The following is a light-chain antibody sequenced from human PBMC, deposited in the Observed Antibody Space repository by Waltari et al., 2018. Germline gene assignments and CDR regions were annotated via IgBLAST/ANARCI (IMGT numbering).Light chain of an antibody. V-gene: IGKV1-NL1*01. CDR2: EAS. CDR3: QHYYRSPHN. J-gene: IGKJ2*01. CDR1: QGITND. Sequence: DIQMTQSPSSLTASVGDRVTITCRASQGITNDLAWYQQKPGETPKLLIHEASSLQSGIPSRFSGSGSGTDFTLTISTLHSEDFATYYCQHYYRSPHNFGQGTKVEV.